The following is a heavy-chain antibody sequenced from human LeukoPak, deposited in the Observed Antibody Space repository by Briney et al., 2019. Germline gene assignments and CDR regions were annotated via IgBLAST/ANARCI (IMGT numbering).Heavy chain of an antibody. Sequence: GGSLRLSCAASGFTFSSYGMHWVRQAPGKGLEWVAVIWYDGSNKYYADSVKGRFTISRDNSKNTLYLQMNSLRAEDTAVYYCARGDSDYDYTIDYWGQGTLVTVSS. J-gene: IGHJ4*02. CDR2: IWYDGSNK. CDR1: GFTFSSYG. CDR3: ARGDSDYDYTIDY. D-gene: IGHD5-12*01. V-gene: IGHV3-33*01.